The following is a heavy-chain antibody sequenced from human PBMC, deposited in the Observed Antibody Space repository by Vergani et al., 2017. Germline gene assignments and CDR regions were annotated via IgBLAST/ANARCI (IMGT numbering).Heavy chain of an antibody. CDR3: AREAGRNYYGSENWFDP. J-gene: IGHJ5*02. D-gene: IGHD3-10*01. CDR2: IYYSGST. Sequence: QVQLQESGPGLVKPSETLSLTCTVSGGSISSYYWSWIRQPPGKGLEWIGYIYYSGSTNYNPSLKSRVTISVDTSKNQFSLKLSSVTAADTAVNYCAREAGRNYYGSENWFDPWGQGTLVTVSS. CDR1: GGSISSYY. V-gene: IGHV4-59*01.